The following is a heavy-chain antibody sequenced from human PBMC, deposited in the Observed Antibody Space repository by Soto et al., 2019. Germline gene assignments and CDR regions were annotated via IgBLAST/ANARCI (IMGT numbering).Heavy chain of an antibody. CDR3: VKLQNTVTTCGS. CDR2: ISSDGNNK. D-gene: IGHD4-17*01. J-gene: IGHJ5*02. Sequence: QVQLVESGGGVVQPGRSLRLSCAASGFTFDSYGMHWVRQAPGKGLEWVAVISSDGNNKYYADSVKGRFSIYRDNFNNILYLQMSSLRVEATAVYYCVKLQNTVTTCGSWGQGTLVTVSS. CDR1: GFTFDSYG. V-gene: IGHV3-30*18.